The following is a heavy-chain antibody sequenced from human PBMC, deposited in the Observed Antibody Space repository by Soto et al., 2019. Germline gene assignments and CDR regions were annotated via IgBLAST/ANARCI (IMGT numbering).Heavy chain of an antibody. CDR1: GYNFFNFG. CDR2: VSPKSGNT. V-gene: IGHV1-18*01. CDR3: ARGRTVSSIGPLLV. J-gene: IGHJ1*01. D-gene: IGHD1-1*01. Sequence: QIQLVQSGTEVKKPGASVKVSCKASGYNFFNFGVSWVRQAPGQGLEWMGWVSPKSGNTDYARKVQGRVTTTTDTSTSTAYMEMRGLRSDATAVYYCARGRTVSSIGPLLVWGQGTLVSVSS.